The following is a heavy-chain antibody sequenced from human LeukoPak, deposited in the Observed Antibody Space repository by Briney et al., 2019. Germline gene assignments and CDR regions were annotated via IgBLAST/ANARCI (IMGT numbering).Heavy chain of an antibody. J-gene: IGHJ4*02. CDR1: GFTFSSYA. D-gene: IGHD5-18*01. V-gene: IGHV3-30-3*01. CDR2: ISYDGSNK. CDR3: ARDGGYGYGSQFDY. Sequence: GGSLRLSCAASGFTFSSYAMHWVRQAPGKGLEWVAVISYDGSNKYYADSVKGRFTISRDNSKNTLYLQMNSLRAEDTAVYYCARDGGYGYGSQFDYWGQGTLVTVSS.